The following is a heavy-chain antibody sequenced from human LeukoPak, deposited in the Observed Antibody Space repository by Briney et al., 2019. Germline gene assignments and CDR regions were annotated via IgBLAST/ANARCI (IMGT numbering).Heavy chain of an antibody. CDR2: ISGSGGRA. D-gene: IGHD1-26*01. V-gene: IGHV3-23*01. CDR3: AKGSREWELLDAFDI. Sequence: GGSLRLSCAASGFTFSSYGMSWVRQAPGKGLEWVSGISGSGGRADYADSVKGRFIISRDNAKNTLFLQMNSLRAEDTAVYYCAKGSREWELLDAFDIWGQGTMVTVSS. CDR1: GFTFSSYG. J-gene: IGHJ3*02.